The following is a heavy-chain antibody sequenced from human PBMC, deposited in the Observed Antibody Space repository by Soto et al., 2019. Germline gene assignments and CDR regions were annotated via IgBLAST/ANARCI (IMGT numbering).Heavy chain of an antibody. CDR2: IHYSGST. CDR3: ASQHYYDSSGYYVVY. Sequence: SETLSLTCTVSGGSISGNIYYWGWIRQPPGKGLEWIGNIHYSGSTYYDSSLKSRVTISVDTSKDQFSLKLSSVTAADTAVYYCASQHYYDSSGYYVVYWGQGTLVTVSS. J-gene: IGHJ4*02. V-gene: IGHV4-39*01. CDR1: GGSISGNIYY. D-gene: IGHD3-22*01.